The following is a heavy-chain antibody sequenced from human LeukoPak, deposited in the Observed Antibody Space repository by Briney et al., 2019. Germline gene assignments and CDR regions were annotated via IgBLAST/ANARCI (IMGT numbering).Heavy chain of an antibody. D-gene: IGHD3-22*01. CDR2: ISYDGSNK. CDR3: AKDRDYYNSRGAFDI. CDR1: GFTFSSYG. V-gene: IGHV3-30*18. J-gene: IGHJ3*02. Sequence: GGSLRLSCAASGFTFSSYGMHWVRQAPGEGLEGVAIISYDGSNKYYADSVKGRFTISRDSSKNTLYLQMNSLRAEDTAVYYCAKDRDYYNSRGAFDIWGQGTMVTVSS.